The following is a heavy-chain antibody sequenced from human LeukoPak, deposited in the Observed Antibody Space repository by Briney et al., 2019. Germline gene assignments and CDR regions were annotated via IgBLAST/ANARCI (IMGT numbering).Heavy chain of an antibody. V-gene: IGHV1-2*02. CDR1: GYTFTGYY. J-gene: IGHJ4*02. CDR3: ARGSSEILPLGY. Sequence: ASVKVSCKASGYTFTGYYMHWVRQAPGQGLEWMGWINPNSGGTNYAQKFQGRVTMTRDASTSTAFMELSSLRSDDTAVYYCARGSSEILPLGYWGQGTLVTVSS. CDR2: INPNSGGT.